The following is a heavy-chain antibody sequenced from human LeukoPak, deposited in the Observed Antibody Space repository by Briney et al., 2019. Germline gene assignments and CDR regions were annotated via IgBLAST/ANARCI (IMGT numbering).Heavy chain of an antibody. D-gene: IGHD3-3*01. Sequence: PGGSLRLSCAASGFTLSSYWMMWVRQAPGKGLEWVANINHDGSEKNYVDSVKGRFTISRDNAKNSLYLQMNSLRAEDTAVYYCARDRTYYDFWSGYSAGLTDYWGQGTLVTVSS. CDR2: INHDGSEK. CDR1: GFTLSSYW. J-gene: IGHJ4*02. CDR3: ARDRTYYDFWSGYSAGLTDY. V-gene: IGHV3-7*01.